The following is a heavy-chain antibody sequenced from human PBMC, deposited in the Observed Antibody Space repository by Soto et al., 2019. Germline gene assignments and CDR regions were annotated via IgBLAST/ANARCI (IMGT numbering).Heavy chain of an antibody. CDR1: GYSFTSYW. CDR3: ARRDGVVVPAAMAYWFDP. J-gene: IGHJ5*02. D-gene: IGHD2-2*01. Sequence: GESLKISCKGSGYSFTSYWIGWVRQMPGKGLEWMGIIYPGDSDTRYSPSFQGQVTISADKSISTAYLQWSSLKASDTAMYYCARRDGVVVPAAMAYWFDPWGQGTLVTVSS. CDR2: IYPGDSDT. V-gene: IGHV5-51*01.